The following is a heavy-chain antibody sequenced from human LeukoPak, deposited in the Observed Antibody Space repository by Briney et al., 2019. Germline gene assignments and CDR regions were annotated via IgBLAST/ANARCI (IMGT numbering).Heavy chain of an antibody. Sequence: GGSLRLSCTASGFTFGDYAMSWVRQAPEKGLEWVGFIRSKAFVGTTEYAASVKGRFTISRDDSKSIAYLQMNSLKTEDTAVYYCTRDWARIAAAGTAAFDIWGQGTMVTVSS. V-gene: IGHV3-49*04. CDR3: TRDWARIAAAGTAAFDI. CDR1: GFTFGDYA. CDR2: IRSKAFVGTT. D-gene: IGHD6-13*01. J-gene: IGHJ3*02.